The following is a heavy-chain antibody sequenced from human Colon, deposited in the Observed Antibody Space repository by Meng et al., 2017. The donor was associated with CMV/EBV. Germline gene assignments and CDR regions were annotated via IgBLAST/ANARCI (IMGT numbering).Heavy chain of an antibody. CDR1: GYTFSGFF. CDR2: IDPKSGDT. Sequence: ASVKVSCKASGYTFSGFFMHWVRQAPGQGLEWMGWIDPKSGDTNYAPKFQGRVTMTGDTSTSTVYMELSSLRSEDTAVYYCARLRALTGTNHYYYYYGMDVWGQGTTVTVSS. V-gene: IGHV1-2*02. J-gene: IGHJ6*02. D-gene: IGHD1-7*01. CDR3: ARLRALTGTNHYYYYYGMDV.